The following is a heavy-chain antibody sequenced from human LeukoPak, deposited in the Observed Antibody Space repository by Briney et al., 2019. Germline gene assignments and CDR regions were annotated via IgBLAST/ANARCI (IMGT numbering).Heavy chain of an antibody. Sequence: SVKVSCKASGGGFSNSGISWVRQAPGQGLEWMGRTIPFFATTHYGQQFQDRVAISADESTRTAYMELSSLRPEDTAVYFCARDALNYDQTWGIYRYFDSWGQGTLVTVSS. CDR1: GGGFSNSG. V-gene: IGHV1-69*13. J-gene: IGHJ4*02. D-gene: IGHD3-16*02. CDR2: TIPFFATT. CDR3: ARDALNYDQTWGIYRYFDS.